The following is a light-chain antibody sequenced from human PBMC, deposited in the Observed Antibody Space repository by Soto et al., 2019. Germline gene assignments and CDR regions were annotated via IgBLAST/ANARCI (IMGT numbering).Light chain of an antibody. J-gene: IGKJ4*01. Sequence: EIVLTQSPATLSLSPRERATLSCRTSQSVGSSLAWYQQKPGQPPRLLIYDSSNRATGIPGRFSGSGSGTDFTLTISSLEPADFAVYYCQQRSLLFTFGGGTKV. V-gene: IGKV3-11*01. CDR1: QSVGSS. CDR2: DSS. CDR3: QQRSLLFT.